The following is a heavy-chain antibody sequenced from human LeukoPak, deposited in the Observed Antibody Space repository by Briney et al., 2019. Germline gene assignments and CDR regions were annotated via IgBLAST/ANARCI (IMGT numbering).Heavy chain of an antibody. Sequence: SVTVSCKASGGTFSSYAISWVRQAPGQGLEWMGRIIPILGIANYAQKFQGRVTITADKSTSTAYMELSSLRSEDTAVYYCAGFLGYCSSTSCYGDGFFDYWGQGTLVTVSS. D-gene: IGHD2-2*01. V-gene: IGHV1-69*04. CDR1: GGTFSSYA. CDR3: AGFLGYCSSTSCYGDGFFDY. J-gene: IGHJ4*02. CDR2: IIPILGIA.